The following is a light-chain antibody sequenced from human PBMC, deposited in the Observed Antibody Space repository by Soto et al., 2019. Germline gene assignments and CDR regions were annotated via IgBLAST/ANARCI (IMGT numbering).Light chain of an antibody. Sequence: EIVLTQSPGTLSLSPGERATLSCRASQSVSSSCLAWYQQKPGQAPRLFIYSAFSRATGIPDRFSASGSGTDFTLTISRLEPEDFAVYYCQQYGRSWTFGQGTKVEIK. J-gene: IGKJ1*01. V-gene: IGKV3-20*01. CDR3: QQYGRSWT. CDR2: SAF. CDR1: QSVSSSC.